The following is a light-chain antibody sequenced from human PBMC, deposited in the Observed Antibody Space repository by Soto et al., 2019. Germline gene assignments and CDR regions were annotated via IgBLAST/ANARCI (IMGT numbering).Light chain of an antibody. CDR2: AAS. J-gene: IGKJ2*01. CDR1: QSVSSY. Sequence: EIVLTQSPATLSLSPGERATLSCRASQSVSSYLAWYQQKPGQAPRLLIYAASYRATGIPDKFSGSGSGTDFSLTISRLEPEDSAVYYCHQYHSPPQTFGQGTKVEIK. V-gene: IGKV3-11*01. CDR3: HQYHSPPQT.